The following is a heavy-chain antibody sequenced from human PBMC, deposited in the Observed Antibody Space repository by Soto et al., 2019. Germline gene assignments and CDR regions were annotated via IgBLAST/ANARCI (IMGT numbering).Heavy chain of an antibody. CDR1: GDSVSSNSAA. CDR3: ERDTPAAGTPYYYYYGMDV. Sequence: SQTLSLTCAISGDSVSSNSAAWNWIRQSPSRGLEWLGRTYYRSKWYNDYAVSVKSRITINPDTSKNQFSQQLNSVTPEDTTVYYWERDTPAAGTPYYYYYGMDVWGQGTTVTVSS. CDR2: TYYRSKWYN. J-gene: IGHJ6*02. V-gene: IGHV6-1*01. D-gene: IGHD6-13*01.